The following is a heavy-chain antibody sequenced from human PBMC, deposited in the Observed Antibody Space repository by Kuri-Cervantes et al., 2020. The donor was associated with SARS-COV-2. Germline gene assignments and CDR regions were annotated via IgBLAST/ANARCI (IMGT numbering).Heavy chain of an antibody. D-gene: IGHD4-23*01. CDR3: ARDLGGSNYGGGDY. V-gene: IGHV4-59*11. CDR1: GGSISRHY. Sequence: GSLRLSCSVSGGSISRHYWSWIRQPPGKGLEWIGYIYYSGSTNYNPSLKSRVTISVDTSKNQFSLKLSSVTAADTAVYYCARDLGGSNYGGGDYWGQGTLVTVSS. J-gene: IGHJ4*02. CDR2: IYYSGST.